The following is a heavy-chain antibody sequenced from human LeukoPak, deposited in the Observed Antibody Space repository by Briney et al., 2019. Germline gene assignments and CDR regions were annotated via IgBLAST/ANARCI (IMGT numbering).Heavy chain of an antibody. CDR3: AREEVGGDSSSWPARYYYYYGMDV. CDR2: ISSSSSYI. J-gene: IGHJ6*02. CDR1: GFTFSSYS. Sequence: GGSLRLSCAASGFTFSSYSMNWVRQAPGKGLEWVSSISSSSSYIYYADSVKGRFTISRDNAKNSLYLQMNSLRAEDTAVYYCAREEVGGDSSSWPARYYYYYGMDVWGQGTTVTVSS. V-gene: IGHV3-21*01. D-gene: IGHD6-13*01.